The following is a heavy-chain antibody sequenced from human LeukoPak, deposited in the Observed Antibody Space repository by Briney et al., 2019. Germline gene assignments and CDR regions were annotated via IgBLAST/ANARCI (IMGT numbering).Heavy chain of an antibody. D-gene: IGHD3-10*01. J-gene: IGHJ4*02. CDR3: ARTLWFGELLYSPPDY. CDR1: GYSISSGYY. V-gene: IGHV4-38-2*02. Sequence: SETLSLTCTVSGYSISSGYYWGWIRQPPGKGLEWIGSIYYSGSTYYNPSLKSRVTISVDTSKNQFSLKLSSVTAADTAVYYCARTLWFGELLYSPPDYWGQGTLVTVSS. CDR2: IYYSGST.